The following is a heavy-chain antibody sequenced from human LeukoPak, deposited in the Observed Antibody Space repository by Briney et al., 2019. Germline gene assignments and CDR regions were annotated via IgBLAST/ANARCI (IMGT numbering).Heavy chain of an antibody. J-gene: IGHJ4*02. D-gene: IGHD6-19*01. CDR2: ISGSGDRT. CDR1: GFTFSNYA. Sequence: GGSLRLSCVGAGFTFSNYAMTWVRQAPGKGLGWVSGISGSGDRTYYADSVKGRFTISRDNSKNTPYLQMNSLTDDDSAVYYCAKDRIPVAGRQDIWDYWGQGTLVTVSS. CDR3: AKDRIPVAGRQDIWDY. V-gene: IGHV3-23*01.